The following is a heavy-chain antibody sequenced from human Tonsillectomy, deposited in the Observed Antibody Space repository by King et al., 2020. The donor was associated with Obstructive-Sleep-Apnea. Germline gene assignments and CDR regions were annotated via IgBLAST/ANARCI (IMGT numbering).Heavy chain of an antibody. CDR2: IYYSGST. J-gene: IGHJ2*01. CDR1: GGSISSSSYY. CDR3: AREYYYDGSGYLSSYWYFDL. V-gene: IGHV4-39*07. Sequence: QLQESGPGLVKPSETLSLTCTVSGGSISSSSYYWGWIRQPPGKGLEWIGSIYYSGSTYYNPSLKSRVTISVDTSKNQFSLKLSSVTAADTAVYYCAREYYYDGSGYLSSYWYFDLWGRGTLVTVSS. D-gene: IGHD3-22*01.